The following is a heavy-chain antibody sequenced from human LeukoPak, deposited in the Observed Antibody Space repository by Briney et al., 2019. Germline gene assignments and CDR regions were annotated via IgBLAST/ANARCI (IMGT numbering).Heavy chain of an antibody. J-gene: IGHJ4*02. CDR1: GYTFTGYY. CDR2: INPNSGGT. D-gene: IGHD5-12*01. Sequence: ASVKVSCKASGYTFTGYYMHWVRQAPGQGLEWMGWINPNSGGTNYAQKFQGRVTMTRDTSISTAYMELSRLRSDDTAVYYCARAAVATISPHYYFDYWGQGTLVTVSS. V-gene: IGHV1-2*02. CDR3: ARAAVATISPHYYFDY.